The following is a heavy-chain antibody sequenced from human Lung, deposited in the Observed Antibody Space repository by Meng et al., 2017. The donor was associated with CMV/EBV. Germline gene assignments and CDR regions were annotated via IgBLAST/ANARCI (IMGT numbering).Heavy chain of an antibody. CDR2: ISDSGST. V-gene: IGHV4-59*01. Sequence: SETLSLTXXXSCDSISTYYWNWLRQSPGKGLEWIGYISDSGSTNYNPSLKSRVAFSLDTSKNQFSLKLSSVTAADTAVYYCARFDIDVEGYYGMDVCGQETTVTVSS. J-gene: IGHJ6*02. CDR3: ARFDIDVEGYYGMDV. D-gene: IGHD5-12*01. CDR1: CDSISTYY.